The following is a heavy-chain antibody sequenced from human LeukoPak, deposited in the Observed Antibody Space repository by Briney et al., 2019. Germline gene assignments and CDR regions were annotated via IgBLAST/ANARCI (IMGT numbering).Heavy chain of an antibody. CDR3: AADSFLKLQYYFYYGLDV. J-gene: IGHJ6*02. D-gene: IGHD1-1*01. CDR2: IVVDSGNT. CDR1: GFTFVDSA. Sequence: SVKVSCKASGFTFVDSAVQWVRQARGQRLEWMGWIVVDSGNTNYTQKFQGRVTITRDMSTSTAYMELSSLTSEDTAVYYCAADSFLKLQYYFYYGLDVWGQGTTVTVSS. V-gene: IGHV1-58*01.